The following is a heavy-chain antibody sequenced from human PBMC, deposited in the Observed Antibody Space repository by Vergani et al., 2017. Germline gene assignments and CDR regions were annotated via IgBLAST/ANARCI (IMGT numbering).Heavy chain of an antibody. J-gene: IGHJ5*02. V-gene: IGHV1-46*01. CDR2: INTSGGST. CDR1: GYTFTSYY. D-gene: IGHD2-2*02. CDR3: ARGCGSTSCYNRVEDWFDP. Sequence: QVQLVQSGAEVKKPGASVKVSCQASGYTFTSYYIHWVRPAPGQGLEWMGIINTSGGSTNYAQKFQGRVTMTRDTSTSTVFLELSSLRSEDTAVYYCARGCGSTSCYNRVEDWFDPWGQGTLVTVSS.